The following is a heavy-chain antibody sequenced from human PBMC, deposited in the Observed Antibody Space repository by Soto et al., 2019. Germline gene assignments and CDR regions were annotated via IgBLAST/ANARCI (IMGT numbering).Heavy chain of an antibody. V-gene: IGHV1-46*01. CDR2: INPSGGST. Sequence: ASVKVSCKASGYTFTSYYMHWVRQAPGQGLEWMGIINPSGGSTSYAQKFQGRVTMTRDTSTSTVYMELSSLRSEDTAVYYCARDQVVVVPAAADYYYGMDVWGQGTTVTVSS. CDR1: GYTFTSYY. J-gene: IGHJ6*02. D-gene: IGHD2-2*01. CDR3: ARDQVVVVPAAADYYYGMDV.